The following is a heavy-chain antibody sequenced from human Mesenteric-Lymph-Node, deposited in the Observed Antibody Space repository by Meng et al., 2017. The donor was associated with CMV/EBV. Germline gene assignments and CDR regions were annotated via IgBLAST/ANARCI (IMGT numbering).Heavy chain of an antibody. J-gene: IGHJ4*02. CDR2: IYYSGST. Sequence: SETLSLTCTVSDVSISSTTYYWGWIRQPPGKGLEWIGSIYYSGSTYQNLFLKSRVTISIDTSKNHFSLKMSSVTAADTAVYYCARGVGARSSNFDYWGQGILVTVSS. CDR1: DVSISSTTYY. D-gene: IGHD6-6*01. CDR3: ARGVGARSSNFDY. V-gene: IGHV4-39*07.